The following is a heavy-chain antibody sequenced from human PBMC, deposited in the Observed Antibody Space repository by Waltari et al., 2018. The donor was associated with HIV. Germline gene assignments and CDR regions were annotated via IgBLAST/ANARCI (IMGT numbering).Heavy chain of an antibody. D-gene: IGHD3-3*01. V-gene: IGHV3-23*01. J-gene: IGHJ6*02. CDR2: ISDSDSGDTT. CDR1: GLSLSTNV. Sequence: ENLLESGGGLVQPGGSLRLSCAASGLSLSTNVLSWARQAPGKGLEWVSTISDSDSGDTTNHAGSVKGRFTISKDNSKNTVYLQMSSLRVEDTAVYYCAGVMASSRVALFGVLENYAMDVWGQGTTVIVSS. CDR3: AGVMASSRVALFGVLENYAMDV.